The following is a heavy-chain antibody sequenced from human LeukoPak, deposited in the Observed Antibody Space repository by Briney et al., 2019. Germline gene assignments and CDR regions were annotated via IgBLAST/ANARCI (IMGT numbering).Heavy chain of an antibody. Sequence: PGRSLRLSCAASGFTFSSYGMQWVRQAPGKGLEWVAVISYDGSNKYYADSVKGRFTISRDNSKNTLYLQMNSLRAEDTAVYYCAKDRARAMVRGVIIDYWGQGTLVTVSS. CDR2: ISYDGSNK. CDR1: GFTFSSYG. J-gene: IGHJ4*02. CDR3: AKDRARAMVRGVIIDY. D-gene: IGHD3-10*01. V-gene: IGHV3-30*18.